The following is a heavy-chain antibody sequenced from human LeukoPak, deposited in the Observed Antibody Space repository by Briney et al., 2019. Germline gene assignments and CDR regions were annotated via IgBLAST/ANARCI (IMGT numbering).Heavy chain of an antibody. V-gene: IGHV3-33*06. CDR2: IWFDGSVR. J-gene: IGHJ4*02. CDR1: GFTFNTHG. CDR3: AKDTAIQFLESAF. Sequence: GGSLRLSCAASGFTFNTHGMHWVRQAPGKGLEWVAAIWFDGSVRHYSDAVKGRFTISRDNSLDTLHLQMNSLRVEDTAMYYCAKDTAIQFLESAFWGQGTLVTVSS. D-gene: IGHD3-3*01.